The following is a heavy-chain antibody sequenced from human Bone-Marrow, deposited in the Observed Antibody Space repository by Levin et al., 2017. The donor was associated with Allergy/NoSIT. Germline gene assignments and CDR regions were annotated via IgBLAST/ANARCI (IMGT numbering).Heavy chain of an antibody. D-gene: IGHD2-15*01. CDR3: ARAWEGEGKQQGVVVAATPNY. CDR2: INHSGST. J-gene: IGHJ4*02. V-gene: IGHV4-34*01. CDR1: GGSFSGYY. Sequence: ESLKISCAVYGGSFSGYYWSWIRQPPGKGLEWIGEINHSGSTNYNPSLKSRVTISVDTSKNQFSLKLSSVTAADTAVYYCARAWEGEGKQQGVVVAATPNYWGQGTLVTVSS.